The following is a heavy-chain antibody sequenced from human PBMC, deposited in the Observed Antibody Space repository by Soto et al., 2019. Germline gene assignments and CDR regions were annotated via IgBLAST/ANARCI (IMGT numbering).Heavy chain of an antibody. CDR2: INAGNGNT. CDR1: GYTFTSYA. J-gene: IGHJ4*02. Sequence: ASVKVSCKASGYTFTSYAMHWVRQAPGQRLEWMGWINAGNGNTKYSQKFQGRVTITRDTSASTAYMELSSLRSEDTAVYYCARGIAVAPTEYYFDYWGQGTLVTVS. CDR3: ARGIAVAPTEYYFDY. D-gene: IGHD6-19*01. V-gene: IGHV1-3*01.